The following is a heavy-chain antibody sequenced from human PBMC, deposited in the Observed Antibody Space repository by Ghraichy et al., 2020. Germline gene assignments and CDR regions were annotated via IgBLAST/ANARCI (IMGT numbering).Heavy chain of an antibody. CDR3: ARGAEYSSGWYWFDP. J-gene: IGHJ5*02. D-gene: IGHD6-19*01. Sequence: SETLSLTCTVSGGSISSYYWSWIRQPPGKGLEWIGYIYYSGSTNYNPSLKSRVTISVDKSKNQFSLKLSSVTAADTAVYYCARGAEYSSGWYWFDPWGQGTLVTVSS. CDR1: GGSISSYY. V-gene: IGHV4-59*01. CDR2: IYYSGST.